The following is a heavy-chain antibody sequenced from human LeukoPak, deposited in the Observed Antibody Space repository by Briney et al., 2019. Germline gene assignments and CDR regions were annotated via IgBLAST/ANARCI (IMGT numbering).Heavy chain of an antibody. J-gene: IGHJ3*02. CDR3: ARDRGGYSYDYIRGHAFDI. CDR2: ISTYNGKT. V-gene: IGHV1-18*01. Sequence: ASVKVSCKASGYTFSSYSITWMRQAPGQGREWMGWISTYNGKTNFAEKFQGRVIMTTDTSTSIVYMELRSLRSDDTAVYFCARDRGGYSYDYIRGHAFDIWGQGTKVTVSS. CDR1: GYTFSSYS. D-gene: IGHD5-18*01.